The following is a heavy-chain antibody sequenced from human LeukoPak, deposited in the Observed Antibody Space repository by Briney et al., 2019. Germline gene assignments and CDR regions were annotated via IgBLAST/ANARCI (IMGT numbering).Heavy chain of an antibody. V-gene: IGHV4-59*01. CDR3: ARAPITMVRGVISGFDY. CDR1: GGSISSYY. J-gene: IGHJ4*02. D-gene: IGHD3-10*01. CDR2: IYYSGST. Sequence: SETLPLTSAVSGGSISSYYWSWIPQPPGKGLEWIGYIYYSGSTNYNPSLKSRVTISVDTSKNQFSLKLSSVTAADTAVYYCARAPITMVRGVISGFDYWGQGTLVTVSS.